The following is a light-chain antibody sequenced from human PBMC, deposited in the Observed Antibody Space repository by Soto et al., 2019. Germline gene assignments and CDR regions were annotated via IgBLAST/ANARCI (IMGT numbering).Light chain of an antibody. CDR3: QQPPYT. J-gene: IGKJ2*01. CDR1: QTPRTF. CDR2: ATS. Sequence: DIQMTQSPSSLSASVGDRVTITCRASQTPRTFLNWYQQKPGKAPKLLIYATSTLQSGVPSRFSGRDSGADFTLTINNLLPEDFATYYCQQPPYTFGPGTKVEIK. V-gene: IGKV1-39*01.